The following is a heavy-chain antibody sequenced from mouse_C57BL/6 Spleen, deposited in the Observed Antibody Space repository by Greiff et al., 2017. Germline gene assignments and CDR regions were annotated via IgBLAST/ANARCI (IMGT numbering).Heavy chain of an antibody. V-gene: IGHV1-69*01. Sequence: QVQLQQPGAELVMPGASVKLSCKASGYTFTSYWMHWVKQRPGQGLEWIGEIDPSDSYTNYNQKFKGKSTLTVDKSSSTAYMQLSSLTSEDSAVYYCARTRANWDVGAMDYWGQGTSVTVSS. CDR2: IDPSDSYT. D-gene: IGHD4-1*01. J-gene: IGHJ4*01. CDR1: GYTFTSYW. CDR3: ARTRANWDVGAMDY.